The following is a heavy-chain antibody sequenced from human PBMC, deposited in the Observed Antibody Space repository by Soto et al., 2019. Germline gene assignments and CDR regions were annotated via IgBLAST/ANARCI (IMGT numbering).Heavy chain of an antibody. CDR2: IYYSGNT. D-gene: IGHD6-13*01. V-gene: IGHV4-39*01. CDR3: ARVSRLAAAGKPPY. Sequence: SETLSLTCTVSGGSISSSSYYWGWIRQPPGKGLEWIGSIYYSGNTYYNPSLKSRVTISVDTSKNQFSLKLSSVTAADTAVYYCARVSRLAAAGKPPYWGQGTLVTVSS. J-gene: IGHJ4*02. CDR1: GGSISSSSYY.